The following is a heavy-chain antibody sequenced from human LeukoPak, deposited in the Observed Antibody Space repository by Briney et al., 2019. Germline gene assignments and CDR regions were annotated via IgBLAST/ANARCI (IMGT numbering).Heavy chain of an antibody. D-gene: IGHD3-3*01. Sequence: SETLSLTCSVSGVSISSYYWTWFRQPPGKGLEWIGYSYYRGSTYYNPSLKSRVTISLDTSKNQLSLKLNSVTAADTAVYYCARVRSLEWPAPMDVWGIGTTVTVSS. CDR2: SYYRGST. CDR1: GVSISSYY. CDR3: ARVRSLEWPAPMDV. V-gene: IGHV4-59*01. J-gene: IGHJ6*03.